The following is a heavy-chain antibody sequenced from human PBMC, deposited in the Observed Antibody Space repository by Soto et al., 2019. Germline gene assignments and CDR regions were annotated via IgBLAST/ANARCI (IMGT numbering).Heavy chain of an antibody. CDR1: GGTFSSYA. D-gene: IGHD5-12*01. Sequence: QVQLVQSGAEVKKPGSSVNVSCKASGGTFSSYAISWVRQAPGQGLEWMGGIIPIFGTANYAQKFQGRVTITADESTSTAYMELSSLRSEDTAVYYCARDLGEMATINMGLDYWGQGTLVTVSS. J-gene: IGHJ4*02. CDR2: IIPIFGTA. CDR3: ARDLGEMATINMGLDY. V-gene: IGHV1-69*01.